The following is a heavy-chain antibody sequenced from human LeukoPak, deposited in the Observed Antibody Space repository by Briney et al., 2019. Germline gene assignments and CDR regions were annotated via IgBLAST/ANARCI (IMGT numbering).Heavy chain of an antibody. CDR1: GYRFTTYW. V-gene: IGHV5-51*01. CDR3: ARQGSSRNYYYYYMDV. J-gene: IGHJ6*03. D-gene: IGHD6-13*01. Sequence: GESLQISCKGSGYRFTTYWIGWVRQMPGKGLEWMGLIYPGDSDTRYSPSFQGQVTISADKSISTAYLQWGSLKASDTAMYYCARQGSSRNYYYYYMDVWGKGTTVTISS. CDR2: IYPGDSDT.